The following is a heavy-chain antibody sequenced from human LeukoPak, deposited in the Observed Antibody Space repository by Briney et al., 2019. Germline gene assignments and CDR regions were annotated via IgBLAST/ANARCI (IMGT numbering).Heavy chain of an antibody. CDR3: AKDISSGWYFLDY. CDR1: GFTFDDYA. J-gene: IGHJ4*02. Sequence: GGSLRLSCAASGFTFDDYAMHWVRQAPGKGLEWVSGISWNGGSIGYADSVKGRFTISRDNAKNSLYLQMNSLRAEDTALYYCAKDISSGWYFLDYWGQGTLVTVSS. V-gene: IGHV3-9*01. D-gene: IGHD6-19*01. CDR2: ISWNGGSI.